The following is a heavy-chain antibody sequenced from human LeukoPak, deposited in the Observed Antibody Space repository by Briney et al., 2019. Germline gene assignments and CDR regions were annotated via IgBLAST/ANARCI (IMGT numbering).Heavy chain of an antibody. CDR2: IYYSGST. J-gene: IGHJ4*02. CDR3: ARVLNDPPPYYFDY. V-gene: IGHV4-31*03. Sequence: SQTLSLTCTVSGGSISSGGYYWSWIRQHPGKGLEWIGYIYYSGSTYYNPSLKSRVTISVDTSKNQFSLKLSSVTAADTAAYYCARVLNDPPPYYFDYWGQGTLVTVSS. CDR1: GGSISSGGYY.